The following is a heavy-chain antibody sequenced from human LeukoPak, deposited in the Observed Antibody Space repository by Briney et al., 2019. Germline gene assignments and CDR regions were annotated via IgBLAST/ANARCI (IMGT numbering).Heavy chain of an antibody. Sequence: WRSLRLSCSASGFTFSSYGMHWVRQAPGKGLEWVAGIWYDGSNKYYADSVKGRFTISRDNSKHTLYLQMNSLRAEDTAVYYCARDGGYCSSTSCYPLYYYMDVWGKGTTVTVSS. CDR1: GFTFSSYG. V-gene: IGHV3-33*01. CDR3: ARDGGYCSSTSCYPLYYYMDV. CDR2: IWYDGSNK. J-gene: IGHJ6*03. D-gene: IGHD2-2*01.